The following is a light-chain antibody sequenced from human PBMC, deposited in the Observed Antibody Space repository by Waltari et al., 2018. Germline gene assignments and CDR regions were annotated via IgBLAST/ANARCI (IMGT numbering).Light chain of an antibody. V-gene: IGLV1-51*01. CDR3: GTWDTDLSVV. Sequence: QSVLTQPPSVSAAPGQKVTISCSGTGSNIGNNFVSWYQQLPGTAPKLLIYDNNKRPLGIPDRFSGSKSGTSATLGITGRQTGDEADYYCGTWDTDLSVVFGGGTKLTVL. CDR1: GSNIGNNF. J-gene: IGLJ2*01. CDR2: DNN.